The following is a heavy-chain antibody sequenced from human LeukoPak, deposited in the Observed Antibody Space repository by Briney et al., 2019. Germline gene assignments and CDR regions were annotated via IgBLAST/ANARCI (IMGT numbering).Heavy chain of an antibody. V-gene: IGHV1-2*02. CDR1: GYTFIDYY. J-gene: IGHJ4*02. CDR2: ISPNSGGT. CDR3: ARGGGRYSVDY. D-gene: IGHD1-26*01. Sequence: ASVTASCKASGYTFIDYYMHWVRQAPGQGLEWIGWISPNSGGTKYVQKFQGRVTMTRDTSITTVYMELSGLSFDDTAVYYCARGGGRYSVDYWGQGTLVIVSS.